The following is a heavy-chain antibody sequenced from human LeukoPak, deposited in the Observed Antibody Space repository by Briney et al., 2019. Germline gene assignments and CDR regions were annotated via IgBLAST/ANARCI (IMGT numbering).Heavy chain of an antibody. D-gene: IGHD3-22*01. CDR2: ISGSGGST. J-gene: IGHJ4*02. V-gene: IGHV3-23*01. Sequence: GGSLRLSCAASGFTFSSYAMSWVRQAPGKGLEWVSAISGSGGSTYYADSVKGRFTISRDNSKNTLYLQMNSLRAEDTAVYCAKEGDNTGYRYFDDWGQGTLVTVSS. CDR1: GFTFSSYA. CDR3: AKEGDNTGYRYFDD.